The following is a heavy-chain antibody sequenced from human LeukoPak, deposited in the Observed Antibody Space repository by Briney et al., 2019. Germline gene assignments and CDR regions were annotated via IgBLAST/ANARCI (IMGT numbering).Heavy chain of an antibody. CDR2: ISYDGSNK. V-gene: IGHV3-30*18. J-gene: IGHJ4*02. Sequence: GGSLRLSCAAPGFTFSSYGMHWVRQAPGKGLEWVAVISYDGSNKYYADSVKGRFTISRDNSKNTLYLQMNSLRAEDTAVYYCAKDRISGRNRYYFDYWGQGTLVTVSS. D-gene: IGHD1-26*01. CDR1: GFTFSSYG. CDR3: AKDRISGRNRYYFDY.